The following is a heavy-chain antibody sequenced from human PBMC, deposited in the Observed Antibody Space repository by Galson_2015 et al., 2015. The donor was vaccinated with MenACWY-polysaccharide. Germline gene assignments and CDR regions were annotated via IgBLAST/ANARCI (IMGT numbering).Heavy chain of an antibody. J-gene: IGHJ3*01. Sequence: SLRLSCAVSGFSLTSYAVNWVRQVAGKGLEWVGRSTPKHNGFKTVYAASVTGRFIISREESTNSLHLHMNDLKIEDTAVYYCARGLNSFDLWGQGTMVIVSS. V-gene: IGHV3-72*01. CDR2: STPKHNGFKT. D-gene: IGHD5-24*01. CDR3: ARGLNSFDL. CDR1: GFSLTSYA.